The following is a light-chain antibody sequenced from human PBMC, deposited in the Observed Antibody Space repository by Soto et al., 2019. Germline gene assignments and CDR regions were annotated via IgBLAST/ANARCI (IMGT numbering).Light chain of an antibody. CDR1: SSDVGGDNY. CDR3: TSYAGGTNV. CDR2: EVN. V-gene: IGLV2-8*01. Sequence: QSALTQPPSASGSPGQSVTISCTGTSSDVGGDNYVSWYQQHPGKVPKLMVYEVNKRPSGVPDRFSGSKSGNTASLTVSGLQAEDEADYYCTSYAGGTNVVGTGTKVTVL. J-gene: IGLJ1*01.